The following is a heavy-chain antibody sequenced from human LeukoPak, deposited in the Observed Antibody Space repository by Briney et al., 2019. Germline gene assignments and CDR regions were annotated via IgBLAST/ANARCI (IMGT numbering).Heavy chain of an antibody. Sequence: GGSLRLSCAASGFTFSTYTMNWVRQAPGKGLEWVSSISSSSSSIYYADSVKGRFTISRDNAKNSLYLQMSSLRAEDTAVYYCATAPRGADFDYWGQGTLVTVSS. CDR3: ATAPRGADFDY. CDR2: ISSSSSSI. V-gene: IGHV3-21*01. CDR1: GFTFSTYT. D-gene: IGHD3-16*01. J-gene: IGHJ4*02.